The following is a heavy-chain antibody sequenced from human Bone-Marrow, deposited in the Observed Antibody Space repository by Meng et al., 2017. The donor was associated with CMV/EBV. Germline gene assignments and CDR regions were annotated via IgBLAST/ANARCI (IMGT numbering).Heavy chain of an antibody. Sequence: GGSLRLSCAASGFTVSSNYMSWVRQAPGKGLEWVSVIYSGGPTYYADSVKGRFTISRDNSKNTLYLQMNSMRVEDTAVYYWARERRQYWVVGEALGDDALDIWGQGTMVTVSS. CDR1: GFTVSSNY. CDR3: ARERRQYWVVGEALGDDALDI. CDR2: IYSGGPT. V-gene: IGHV3-53*05. D-gene: IGHD2-15*01. J-gene: IGHJ3*02.